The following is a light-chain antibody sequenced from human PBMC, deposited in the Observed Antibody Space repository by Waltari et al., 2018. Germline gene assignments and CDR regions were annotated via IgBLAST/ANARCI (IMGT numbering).Light chain of an antibody. CDR1: NSDVGFSNY. Sequence: QSALTQPASVSGSPGQSITISCTGTNSDVGFSNYVSWYQQHPGKAPKILIYDVSGRPAGVSNRFSGSKSGNTASLTISGLQAEDEADYYCNSYTGSSSWVFGGGTRLTVL. J-gene: IGLJ3*02. CDR3: NSYTGSSSWV. CDR2: DVS. V-gene: IGLV2-14*03.